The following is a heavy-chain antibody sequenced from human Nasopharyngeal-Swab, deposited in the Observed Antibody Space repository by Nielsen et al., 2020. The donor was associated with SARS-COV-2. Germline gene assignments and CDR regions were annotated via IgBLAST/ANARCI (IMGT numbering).Heavy chain of an antibody. CDR1: GFTFSNYE. CDR3: ANLAAAGGIDAFDI. V-gene: IGHV3-53*01. D-gene: IGHD6-13*01. CDR2: IYSGGST. J-gene: IGHJ3*02. Sequence: GESLKISCVVSGFTFSNYEMNWVRQAPGKGLEWVSVIYSGGSTYYADSVKGRFTISRDNSKNTLYLQMNSLRAEDTAVYYCANLAAAGGIDAFDIWGQGTMVTVSS.